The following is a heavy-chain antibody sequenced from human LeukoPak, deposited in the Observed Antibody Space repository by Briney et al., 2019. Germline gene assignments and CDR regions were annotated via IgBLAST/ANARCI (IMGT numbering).Heavy chain of an antibody. Sequence: ASVKVSCKASGYTFTGHYIHWVRQAAGQGLEWMAWINPNSGATKYEQKFQGRVTMTRDTSISTAYMELSRLISEDTAVYYCAKWRGYASDWSGPFDDWGQGTLVTVSS. V-gene: IGHV1-2*02. CDR3: AKWRGYASDWSGPFDD. CDR2: INPNSGAT. CDR1: GYTFTGHY. D-gene: IGHD6-19*01. J-gene: IGHJ4*02.